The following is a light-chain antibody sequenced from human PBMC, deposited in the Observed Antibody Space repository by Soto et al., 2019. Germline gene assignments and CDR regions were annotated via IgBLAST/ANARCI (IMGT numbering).Light chain of an antibody. CDR3: SSYAGSNNLRV. J-gene: IGLJ1*01. Sequence: QSVLTQPPSASGSPGQSVTISCTGTSSDVGGYNYVSWYQQHPGKAPKLMIYEVSKRPSGVPDRFSGSKSGNTASLTVSGIQIEDEAEYYCSSYAGSNNLRVFGTGTKLTVL. CDR2: EVS. CDR1: SSDVGGYNY. V-gene: IGLV2-8*01.